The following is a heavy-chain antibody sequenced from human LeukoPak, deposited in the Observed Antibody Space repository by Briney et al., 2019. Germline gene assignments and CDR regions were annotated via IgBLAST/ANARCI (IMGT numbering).Heavy chain of an antibody. J-gene: IGHJ6*02. V-gene: IGHV3-21*04. CDR2: ISSSSSYI. CDR3: ARGGGLDV. Sequence: PGGSLRLSCAASGFTFSSFSMNWVRQAPGKGLEWVSSISSSSSYIYYADSVKGRFTISRDNAKNSLYLQMSNLRAEDTAVYFCARGGGLDVWGQGATVTVSS. D-gene: IGHD3-16*01. CDR1: GFTFSSFS.